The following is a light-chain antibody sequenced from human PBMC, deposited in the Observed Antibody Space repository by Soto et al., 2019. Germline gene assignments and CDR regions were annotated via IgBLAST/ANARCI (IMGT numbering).Light chain of an antibody. Sequence: QSALTQPASVSGSPGQSITISCTGTSIGLGSYNLVSWYQHHPGKAPKLMIYEGSKRPSGVSNRFSGSKSGNTASLTISGLQAEDEADYSCCSYAGSGSYVFGTGTKVTLL. V-gene: IGLV2-23*01. CDR3: CSYAGSGSYV. CDR1: SIGLGSYNL. J-gene: IGLJ1*01. CDR2: EGS.